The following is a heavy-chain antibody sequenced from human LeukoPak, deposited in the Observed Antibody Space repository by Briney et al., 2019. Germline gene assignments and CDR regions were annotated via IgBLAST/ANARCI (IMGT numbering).Heavy chain of an antibody. CDR3: ARSRDTAMPTDS. CDR2: INHSGST. J-gene: IGHJ4*02. D-gene: IGHD5-18*01. CDR1: GGSFSGYY. Sequence: SETLSLTCAVYGGSFSGYYWSWIRQPPGKGLEWIGEINHSGSTNYNPSLKSRVTISVDTSKNQFSLKLSSVTAADTAVYYCARSRDTAMPTDSWGQGTLVTVSS. V-gene: IGHV4-34*01.